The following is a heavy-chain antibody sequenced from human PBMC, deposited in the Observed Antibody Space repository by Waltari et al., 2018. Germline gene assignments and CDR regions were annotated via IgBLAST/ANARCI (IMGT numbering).Heavy chain of an antibody. V-gene: IGHV4-59*01. CDR3: ARGGRVVAPTGGNYFDY. D-gene: IGHD2-15*01. CDR2: IDYSGST. CDR1: GGSISSYY. J-gene: IGHJ4*02. Sequence: QVQLQESGPGLVKPSETLSLTCTVSGGSISSYYWSWIRQPPGKGLEWIGYIDYSGSTNYNPSLKSRVTISIDTSKNQFALKLSSVTAADTAVYYCARGGRVVAPTGGNYFDYWGQGTLVTVSS.